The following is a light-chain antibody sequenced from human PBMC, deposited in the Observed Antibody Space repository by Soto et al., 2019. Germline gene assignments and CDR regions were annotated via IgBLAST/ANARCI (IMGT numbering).Light chain of an antibody. J-gene: IGLJ1*01. Sequence: QSVLTQPPSVSAAPGQKVTISCSGSTSNIGSYYVSWYQHLPGKAPKLLIYDNNERPSEVPDRFSGSKSGTSATLGITGLQNGDEADYYCGTWDSSLSAVFGTGTKLTVL. V-gene: IGLV1-51*01. CDR2: DNN. CDR3: GTWDSSLSAV. CDR1: TSNIGSYY.